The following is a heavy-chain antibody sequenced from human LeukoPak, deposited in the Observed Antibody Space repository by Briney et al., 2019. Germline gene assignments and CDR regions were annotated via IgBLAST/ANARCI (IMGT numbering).Heavy chain of an antibody. CDR3: ARGVVSIWGSYRRQTVYFDY. CDR1: GGSFSSYY. CDR2: IYYSGST. V-gene: IGHV4-59*01. J-gene: IGHJ4*02. Sequence: SETLSLTCAVYGGSFSSYYWSWIRQPPGKGLEWIGYIYYSGSTNYNPSLKSRVTISVDTSKNQFSLKLSSVTAADTAVYYCARGVVSIWGSYRRQTVYFDYWGQGTLVTVSS. D-gene: IGHD3-16*02.